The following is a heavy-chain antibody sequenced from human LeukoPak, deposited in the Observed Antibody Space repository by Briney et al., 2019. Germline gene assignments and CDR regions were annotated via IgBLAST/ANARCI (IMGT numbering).Heavy chain of an antibody. CDR3: AKDQYGGNPQYYFDY. J-gene: IGHJ4*02. D-gene: IGHD4-23*01. CDR2: ISGSGGNT. CDR1: GFTFSSYA. Sequence: GGSLRLSCEASGFTFSSYAMSWVRQAPGKGLEWVSAISGSGGNTYYADSVKGRFTISRDNSENTLYLQMNSLRAEDTAIYYCAKDQYGGNPQYYFDYWGQGTLVTVSS. V-gene: IGHV3-23*01.